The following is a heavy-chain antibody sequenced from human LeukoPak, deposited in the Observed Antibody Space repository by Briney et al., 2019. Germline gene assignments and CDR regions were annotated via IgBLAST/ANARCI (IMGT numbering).Heavy chain of an antibody. D-gene: IGHD3-3*01. V-gene: IGHV1-18*01. CDR3: ARDPGTDYDFWSGYRGYYGMDV. Sequence: ASVKVSCKASGYTFTSYGISWVRQAPGQGLEWMGWISAYNGNTNYAQKLQGRVTMTTDTPTSTAYMELRSLRSDDTAVYYCARDPGTDYDFWSGYRGYYGMDVWGQGTTVTVSS. J-gene: IGHJ6*02. CDR2: ISAYNGNT. CDR1: GYTFTSYG.